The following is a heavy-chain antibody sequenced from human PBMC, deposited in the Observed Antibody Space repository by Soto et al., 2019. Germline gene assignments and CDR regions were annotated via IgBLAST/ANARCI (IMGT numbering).Heavy chain of an antibody. V-gene: IGHV4-59*01. D-gene: IGHD3-22*01. CDR1: GGSISSYY. CDR3: ARVPTAEATITEKDYYDSSGYPYYFDY. Sequence: PSETLSLTCTVSGGSISSYYWSWIRQPPGKGLEWIGYIYYSGSTNYNPSLKSRVTISVETSKNKFSLKLSSVTAADTAVYYCARVPTAEATITEKDYYDSSGYPYYFDYWGQGTLVTVS. J-gene: IGHJ4*02. CDR2: IYYSGST.